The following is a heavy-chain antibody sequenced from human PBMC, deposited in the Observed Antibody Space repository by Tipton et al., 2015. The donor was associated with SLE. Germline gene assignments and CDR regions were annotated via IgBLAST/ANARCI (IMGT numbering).Heavy chain of an antibody. CDR2: INHSGST. D-gene: IGHD6-6*01. CDR1: GHSIVNDYY. V-gene: IGHV4-34*01. J-gene: IGHJ5*02. Sequence: TLSLTCVVSGHSIVNDYYWAWIRQPPGKGLEWIGEINHSGSTNYNSSLKSRVTISVDTSKNQFSLKLSSVTAADTAVYYCARAPYSSSSVRFDPWGQGTLVTVSS. CDR3: ARAPYSSSSVRFDP.